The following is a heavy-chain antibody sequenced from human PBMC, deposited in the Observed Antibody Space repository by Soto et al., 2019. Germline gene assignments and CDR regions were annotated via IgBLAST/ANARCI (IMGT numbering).Heavy chain of an antibody. J-gene: IGHJ4*02. CDR1: GGTFSRHA. CDR3: ARGWGYDSNDYYYAY. CDR2: IIPIFGTA. Sequence: QVQLVQSGAEVRKPGSSVKVSCKASGGTFSRHAISWVRQAPGQGLEWMGGIIPIFGTANHAQKFQGRVTIIAEESTGTVYLELGSMRSEETAMYYCARGWGYDSNDYYYAYWGQGTLVIVSS. V-gene: IGHV1-69*01. D-gene: IGHD3-22*01.